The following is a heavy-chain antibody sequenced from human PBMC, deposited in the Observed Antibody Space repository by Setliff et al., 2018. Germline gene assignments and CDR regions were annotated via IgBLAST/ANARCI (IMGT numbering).Heavy chain of an antibody. J-gene: IGHJ3*02. CDR2: INPNSGGT. Sequence: GASVKVSCKASGYTFTGYYMHWVRQAPGQGLEWMGWINPNSGGTNYAQKFQGRVTMTRDMSISTAYMELSRLRSDDTAVYYCARGGGSSSWYDAFDIWGQGTMVTVSS. CDR3: ARGGGSSSWYDAFDI. D-gene: IGHD6-13*01. CDR1: GYTFTGYY. V-gene: IGHV1-2*02.